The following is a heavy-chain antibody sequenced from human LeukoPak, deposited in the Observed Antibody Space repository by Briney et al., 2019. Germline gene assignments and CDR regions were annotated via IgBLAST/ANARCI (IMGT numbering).Heavy chain of an antibody. Sequence: PGGSLRLSCAASGFTFSSYSMNWVRQAPGKGLEWVSSISSSSSYIYYADSVKGRFTISRDNAKNSLYLQMNSLRAEDTAVYYCARNYSSSSLAYYYYMDVWGKGTTVTVSS. V-gene: IGHV3-21*01. CDR3: ARNYSSSSLAYYYYMDV. J-gene: IGHJ6*03. CDR1: GFTFSSYS. D-gene: IGHD6-6*01. CDR2: ISSSSSYI.